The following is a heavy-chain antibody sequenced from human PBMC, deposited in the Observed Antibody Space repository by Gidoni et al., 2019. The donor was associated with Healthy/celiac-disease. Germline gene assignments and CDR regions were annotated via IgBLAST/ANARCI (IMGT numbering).Heavy chain of an antibody. CDR1: GFTFSSYS. CDR2: ISSSSSYI. CDR3: ARDGIAVAGVDY. Sequence: EVQLVESGGGLVKPGGSLRLSCAASGFTFSSYSMNWVRQAPGKGLECVSSISSSSSYIYYADSVTGRFTISRDNAKNSLYLQMNSLRAEDTAVYYCARDGIAVAGVDYWGQGTLVTVSS. V-gene: IGHV3-21*01. J-gene: IGHJ4*02. D-gene: IGHD6-19*01.